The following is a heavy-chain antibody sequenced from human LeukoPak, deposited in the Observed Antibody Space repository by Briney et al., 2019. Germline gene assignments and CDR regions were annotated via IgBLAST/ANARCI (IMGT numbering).Heavy chain of an antibody. Sequence: SETLSLTCAVYGGSFSGYYWSWIRQPPGKGLEWIGEINHSGSTSYNPSLKSRVTVSLDTSKNQFSLKLSSVTAADTAVYYCARAPGAALDWGQRTLVTVSS. J-gene: IGHJ4*02. CDR3: ARAPGAALD. CDR1: GGSFSGYY. D-gene: IGHD2-15*01. V-gene: IGHV4-34*01. CDR2: INHSGST.